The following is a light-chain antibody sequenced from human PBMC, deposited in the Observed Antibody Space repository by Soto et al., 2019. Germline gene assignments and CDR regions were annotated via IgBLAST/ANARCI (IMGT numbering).Light chain of an antibody. CDR3: QQWSSSPRA. CDR2: GAS. J-gene: IGKJ2*01. Sequence: EIVMTQSPCTLSLSPGDRATLSCRASQSVTNSLLSWYQQKPRQAPKLLIYGASIMATGIPDRFSGSGSGTDFTLTISRLEPEDFAIYYCQQWSSSPRAFGQGTKLEIK. V-gene: IGKV3-20*01. CDR1: QSVTNSL.